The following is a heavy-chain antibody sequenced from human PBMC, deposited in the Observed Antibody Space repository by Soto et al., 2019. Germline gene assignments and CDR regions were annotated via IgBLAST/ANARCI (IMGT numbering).Heavy chain of an antibody. CDR2: IYYSGST. CDR3: ARVPGEDEYGDGYAFDI. D-gene: IGHD4-17*01. V-gene: IGHV4-59*01. CDR1: GGSISSYY. J-gene: IGHJ3*02. Sequence: SETLSLTCTVSGGSISSYYWSWIRQPPGKGLEWIGYIYYSGSTNYNPSLKSRVTISVDTSKNQFSLKLSSVTAADTAVYYCARVPGEDEYGDGYAFDIWGQGTMVTVSS.